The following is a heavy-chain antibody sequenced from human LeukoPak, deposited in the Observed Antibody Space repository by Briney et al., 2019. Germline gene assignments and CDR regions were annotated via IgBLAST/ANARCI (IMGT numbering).Heavy chain of an antibody. D-gene: IGHD6-19*01. J-gene: IGHJ4*02. CDR2: ILNSGAST. V-gene: IGHV3-23*01. CDR3: AGDVPRSGWAFDY. Sequence: PGGSLRLSCAASGFTFSSYAMAWVRQAPGKGLEWVSAILNSGASTYYADSVRGRFTVSRDNSKNTLFLQMDSLRAEDTAVYYCAGDVPRSGWAFDYWGQGTLVTVSS. CDR1: GFTFSSYA.